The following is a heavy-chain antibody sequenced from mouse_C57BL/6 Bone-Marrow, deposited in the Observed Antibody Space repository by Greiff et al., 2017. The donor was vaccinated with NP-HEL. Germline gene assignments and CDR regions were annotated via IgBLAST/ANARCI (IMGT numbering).Heavy chain of an antibody. CDR1: GYSFTGYY. Sequence: VQLQQSGPELVKPGASVKISCKASGYSFTGYYMHWVKQSHGNILDWIGYIYPYNGVSSYNQKFKGKATLTVDKSSSTAYMALRSLTSEDSAVYYCAREGVYYCYDGFAYWGQGTLVTVSA. CDR2: IYPYNGVS. D-gene: IGHD2-2*01. J-gene: IGHJ3*01. V-gene: IGHV1-31*01. CDR3: AREGVYYCYDGFAY.